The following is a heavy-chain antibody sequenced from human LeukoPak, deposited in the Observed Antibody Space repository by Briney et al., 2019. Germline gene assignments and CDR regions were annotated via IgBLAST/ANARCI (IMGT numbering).Heavy chain of an antibody. D-gene: IGHD5-18*01. J-gene: IGHJ4*02. Sequence: SETLSLTCTVSGGSISSYYWSWIRQPPGKGLEWIGNIYYSGSTNYNPSLKSRATISLDTSKKQFSLKLSSVTAADTAVYYCARAPGYSYGTGGYYFDYWGQGTLVTVSS. V-gene: IGHV4-59*01. CDR1: GGSISSYY. CDR2: IYYSGST. CDR3: ARAPGYSYGTGGYYFDY.